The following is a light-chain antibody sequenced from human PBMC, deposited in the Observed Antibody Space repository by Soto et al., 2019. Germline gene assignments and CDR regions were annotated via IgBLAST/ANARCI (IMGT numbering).Light chain of an antibody. CDR1: QSVTID. V-gene: IGKV3-11*01. Sequence: EIVLAQSPATLSLSPGERATLSCRASQSVTIDLAWYQQRPGQAPRLLIYAASNRATGIPARFSGSGSGTDFTLTIISLEPEDSAVYYCQQRHMWPITFGQGTRLEIK. CDR3: QQRHMWPIT. J-gene: IGKJ5*01. CDR2: AAS.